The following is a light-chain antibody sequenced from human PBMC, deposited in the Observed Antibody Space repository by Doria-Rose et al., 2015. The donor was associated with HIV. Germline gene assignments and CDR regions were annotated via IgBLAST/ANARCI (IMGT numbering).Light chain of an antibody. J-gene: IGKJ1*01. CDR3: HQYGTSWT. CDR1: QSFSSTY. Sequence: EIVMTQSPGTLSLSPGERATLSCRASQSFSSTYLAWYQQNPGQAPSLLIYDGSTRATGIPDRFSASGSGTDFTLTINRLEPEDFALYYCHQYGTSWTFGQGTQVEI. CDR2: DGS. V-gene: IGKV3-20*01.